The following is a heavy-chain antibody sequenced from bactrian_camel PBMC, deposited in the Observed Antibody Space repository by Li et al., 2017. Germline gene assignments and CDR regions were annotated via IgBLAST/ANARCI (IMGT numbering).Heavy chain of an antibody. V-gene: IGHV3-2*01. CDR1: GHPESAWC. Sequence: QLESGGDSVVAGGSLRLSCAASGHPESAWCMGWFRQAPGKEREAVAVLYTNTGNTDYVDSVKGRFTISQNNAKSTLYLQMNSLKPEDTAMYYCAATNSQLPEDGESWILGMDYWGKGTQVTVS. CDR2: LYTNTGNT. J-gene: IGHJ7*01. D-gene: IGHD6*01.